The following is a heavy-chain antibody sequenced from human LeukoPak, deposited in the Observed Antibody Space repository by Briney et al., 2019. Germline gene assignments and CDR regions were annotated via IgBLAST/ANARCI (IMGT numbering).Heavy chain of an antibody. CDR1: GYXFTSYG. J-gene: IGHJ1*01. CDR2: ISAYNGNT. D-gene: IGHD6-13*01. V-gene: IGHV1-18*01. CDR3: ARDNFQQQLVPEAEYFQH. Sequence: GASVKVSCKASGYXFTSYGISWVRQAPGQGLEWMGWISAYNGNTNYAQKLQGRGTMTTDTSTSTAYMELRSLRSDDTAVYYCARDNFQQQLVPEAEYFQHWGQGTLVTVSS.